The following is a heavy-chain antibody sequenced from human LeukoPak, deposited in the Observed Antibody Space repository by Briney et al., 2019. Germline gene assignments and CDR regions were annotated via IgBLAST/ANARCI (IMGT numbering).Heavy chain of an antibody. D-gene: IGHD3-10*01. V-gene: IGHV3-30*18. CDR1: GFTFSSYG. J-gene: IGHJ3*02. CDR2: ISYDGSNK. CDR3: PEGPVLLLFGDPNGGAFDI. Sequence: PGRSLRLSCAASGFTFSSYGMDWVRQARGKGLEWVAVISYDGSNKYYADSVKGRFTISRDNSKHTLYQQMHSLRGEDTAVYYCPEGPVLLLFGDPNGGAFDIWGQGTMVTVSS.